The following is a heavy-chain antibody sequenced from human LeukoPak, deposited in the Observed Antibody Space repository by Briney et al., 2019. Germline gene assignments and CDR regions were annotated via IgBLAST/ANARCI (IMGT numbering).Heavy chain of an antibody. CDR1: GGSISSYY. D-gene: IGHD2-15*01. CDR2: IYYSGST. CDR3: AILGYCSGGSCYPAEYFQH. Sequence: SETLSLTCTVSGGSISSYYWSWIRRPPGKGLEWIGYIYYSGSTNYNPSLKSRVTISVDTSKNQFSLKLSSVTAADTAVYYCAILGYCSGGSCYPAEYFQHWGQGTLVTVSS. J-gene: IGHJ1*01. V-gene: IGHV4-59*01.